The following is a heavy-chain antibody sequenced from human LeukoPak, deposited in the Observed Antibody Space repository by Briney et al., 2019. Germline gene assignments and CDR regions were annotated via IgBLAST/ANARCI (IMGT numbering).Heavy chain of an antibody. CDR1: GDTFNVYY. V-gene: IGHV1-2*02. D-gene: IGHD5-24*01. CDR2: INLNSGGT. CDR3: ARLNRDDYKYYDQ. Sequence: ASVKVSCKPSGDTFNVYYMHWVPQAPGQGREWMGWINLNSGGTKYPQKFQDRINMPRDTSIKTAYMELSWLKSDDTAVYYCARLNRDDYKYYDQWGQGTLVSVSS. J-gene: IGHJ4*02.